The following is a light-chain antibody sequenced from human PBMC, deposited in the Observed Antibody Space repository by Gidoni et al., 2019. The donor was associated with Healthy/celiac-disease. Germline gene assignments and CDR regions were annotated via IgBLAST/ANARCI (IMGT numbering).Light chain of an antibody. Sequence: DIQMTQSPSSLSASVGDRVTITCRASQSISSYLNWYQQNPGKAPKLLIYAASSLQSGVPSRFSGSGSGTDFTLTISSLQPEDFATYYCQQSYSTPRVTFGPGTKVEIK. CDR3: QQSYSTPRVT. V-gene: IGKV1-39*01. J-gene: IGKJ3*01. CDR2: AAS. CDR1: QSISSY.